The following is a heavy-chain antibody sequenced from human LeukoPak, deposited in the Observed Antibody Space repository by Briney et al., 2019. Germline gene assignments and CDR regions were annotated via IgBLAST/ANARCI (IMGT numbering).Heavy chain of an antibody. CDR2: ITSSSTYM. Sequence: GGSLRLSCAASGFTFSSYSMNWVRQAPGKGLEWVSSITSSSTYMNYADSVKGRFTISRDNAKNSLYLQMNSLRAEDTAVYYCAREIRYCSGSKCYLFDYWGQGTLVTVSS. CDR1: GFTFSSYS. V-gene: IGHV3-21*01. CDR3: AREIRYCSGSKCYLFDY. D-gene: IGHD2-15*01. J-gene: IGHJ4*02.